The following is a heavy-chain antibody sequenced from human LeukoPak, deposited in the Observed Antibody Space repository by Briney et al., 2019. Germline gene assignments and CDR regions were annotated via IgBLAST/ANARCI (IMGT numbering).Heavy chain of an antibody. CDR2: ISNDGSSR. Sequence: GGSLRLSCAASGFTFTNYWMHWVRQGQGKGLMWVSRISNDGSSRHYADSVKGRFTISRDNSKNMMYLQMNSLRAEDTAVYYCASASSHRIAAGGDYWGHGTLVTVSS. J-gene: IGHJ4*01. V-gene: IGHV3-74*01. CDR1: GFTFTNYW. D-gene: IGHD6-13*01. CDR3: ASASSHRIAAGGDY.